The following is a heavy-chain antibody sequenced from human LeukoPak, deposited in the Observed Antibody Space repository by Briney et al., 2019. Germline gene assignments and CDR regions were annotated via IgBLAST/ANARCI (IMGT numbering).Heavy chain of an antibody. CDR3: ARDTLSGIYWATRTNFDY. D-gene: IGHD5-12*01. CDR1: GFTFDDYA. V-gene: IGHV3-43*02. CDR2: ISGDGGST. J-gene: IGHJ4*02. Sequence: AGGSLRLSCAASGFTFDDYAMHWVRQAPGKGLEWVSLISGDGGSTYYADFVKGRFTISRDKSKNSLYLQMSSLRTEDTALYYCARDTLSGIYWATRTNFDYWGQGTLVTVSS.